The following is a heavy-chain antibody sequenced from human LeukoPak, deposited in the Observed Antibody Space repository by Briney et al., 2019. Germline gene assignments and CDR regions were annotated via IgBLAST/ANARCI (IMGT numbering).Heavy chain of an antibody. Sequence: PGGSLRLSCAASGYTFSSYAMHWVRQAPGRGLEWVTIISSDGSHKYYADSVKGRFTVSGDNSRNTLYLQMNSLSADDTAIYYCARVEVTTIAFKHWGQGALVTVSS. V-gene: IGHV3-30*04. D-gene: IGHD5-24*01. J-gene: IGHJ4*02. CDR2: ISSDGSHK. CDR1: GYTFSSYA. CDR3: ARVEVTTIAFKH.